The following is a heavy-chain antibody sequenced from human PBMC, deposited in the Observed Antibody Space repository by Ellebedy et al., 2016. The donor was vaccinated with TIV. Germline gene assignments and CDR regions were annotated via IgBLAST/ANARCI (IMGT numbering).Heavy chain of an antibody. V-gene: IGHV3-7*01. CDR3: VRDKMEGPTLFDD. Sequence: GGSLRLSXAASGFTFNYYWMSWVRQAPGKGLEWVANIKQDESEKYYVGSVKGRFTISRDNAKNSLYLQMNSLRVEDTAVYYCVRDKMEGPTLFDDWGQGTLVTVSS. D-gene: IGHD2-8*01. J-gene: IGHJ4*02. CDR2: IKQDESEK. CDR1: GFTFNYYW.